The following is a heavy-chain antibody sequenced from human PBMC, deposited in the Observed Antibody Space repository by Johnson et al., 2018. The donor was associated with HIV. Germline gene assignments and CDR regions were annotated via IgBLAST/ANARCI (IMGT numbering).Heavy chain of an antibody. CDR2: IWYDGSNK. J-gene: IGHJ3*01. D-gene: IGHD3-10*01. CDR1: GFTFSSYG. CDR3: ERDSGLRAFDV. Sequence: QVQLLESGGGVVQPGRSLRLSCAASGFTFSSYGMHWVRQAPGKGLEWVAVIWYDGSNKYYADSVKGRFTISRDNSKNTLYLQMNSLRAEDTALYYCERDSGLRAFDVWGQGTMVTVSS. V-gene: IGHV3-33*01.